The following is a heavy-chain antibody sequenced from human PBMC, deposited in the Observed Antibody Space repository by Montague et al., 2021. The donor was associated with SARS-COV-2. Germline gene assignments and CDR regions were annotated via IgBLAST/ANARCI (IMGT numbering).Heavy chain of an antibody. V-gene: IGHV4-61*02. CDR1: GCSISSGSYY. CDR3: ARASAGYDSSGYYADRSAFDI. CDR2: IYTSGST. D-gene: IGHD3-22*01. Sequence: TLSLTCTVSGCSISSGSYYWSWIRQPAGKGLEWIGRIYTSGSTNYNPSLKSRITISVDTSKNQFSLKLSSVTAANTAVYYCARASAGYDSSGYYADRSAFDIWGQGTMVTISS. J-gene: IGHJ3*02.